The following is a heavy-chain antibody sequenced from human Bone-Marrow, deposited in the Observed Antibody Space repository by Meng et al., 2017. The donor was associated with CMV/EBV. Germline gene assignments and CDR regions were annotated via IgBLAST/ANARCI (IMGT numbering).Heavy chain of an antibody. CDR2: IYHSGST. CDR1: GGSISSSSYY. V-gene: IGHV4-39*07. J-gene: IGHJ6*02. Sequence: SETLSLTCTVSGGSISSSSYYWGWIRQPPGKGLEWIGSIYHSGSTNYNPSLKSRVTISVDTSKNQFSLKLSSVTAADTAVYYCATLRYSSSFHYYYGMDVWGQGTTITVSS. CDR3: ATLRYSSSFHYYYGMDV. D-gene: IGHD6-6*01.